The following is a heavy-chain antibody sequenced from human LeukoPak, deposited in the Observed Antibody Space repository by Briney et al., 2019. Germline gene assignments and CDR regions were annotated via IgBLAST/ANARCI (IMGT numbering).Heavy chain of an antibody. D-gene: IGHD6-13*01. J-gene: IGHJ4*02. CDR1: GFTFSSYA. CDR2: ISGSGGST. V-gene: IGHV3-23*01. Sequence: PGGSLRLSCAASGFTFSSYAMSWVRQAPGKGLEWVSAISGSGGSTYYADSVEGRFTISRDNSKNTLYLQMNSLRAEDTAVYYCARDPRRDIAAAEGYWGQGTLVTVSS. CDR3: ARDPRRDIAAAEGY.